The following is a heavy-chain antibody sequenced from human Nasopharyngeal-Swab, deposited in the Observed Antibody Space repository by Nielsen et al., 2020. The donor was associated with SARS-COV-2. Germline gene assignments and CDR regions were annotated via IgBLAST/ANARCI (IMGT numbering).Heavy chain of an antibody. CDR3: ARVITFGGVIVSYFDY. J-gene: IGHJ4*02. CDR2: IYPGDSDT. Sequence: GRQMPGKGLEWMGIIYPGDSDTRYSPSFQGQVTISADKSISTAYLQWSSLKASDTAMYYCARVITFGGVIVSYFDYWGQGTLVTVSS. V-gene: IGHV5-51*01. D-gene: IGHD3-16*02.